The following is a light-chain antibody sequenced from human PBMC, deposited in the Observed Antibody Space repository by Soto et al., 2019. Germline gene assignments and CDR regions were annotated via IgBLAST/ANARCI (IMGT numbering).Light chain of an antibody. Sequence: EIVLTQSPATLSLSPGERATLSCRASQSVSSYLAWYQQKPGQAPRLLIYDASNLETGVPSRFSGSGSGTDFTFTISSLQPEDIATYYCQQYDNLPQLTFGGGTKVEIK. CDR3: QQYDNLPQLT. CDR1: QSVSSY. V-gene: IGKV3-11*01. J-gene: IGKJ4*01. CDR2: DAS.